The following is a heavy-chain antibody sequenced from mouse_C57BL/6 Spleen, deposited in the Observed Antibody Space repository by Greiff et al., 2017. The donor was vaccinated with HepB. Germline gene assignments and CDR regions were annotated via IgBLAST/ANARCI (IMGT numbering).Heavy chain of an antibody. CDR3: ARRGGNHD. J-gene: IGHJ2*01. V-gene: IGHV1-54*01. Sequence: QVQLQQSGAELVRPGTSVKVSCKASGYAFTNYLIEWVKQRPGQGLEWIGVINPGSGGTNYNEKFKGKATLTADKSSSTAYMQLSSLTSEDSAVYCCARRGGNHDWGQGTTLTVSS. CDR2: INPGSGGT. CDR1: GYAFTNYL.